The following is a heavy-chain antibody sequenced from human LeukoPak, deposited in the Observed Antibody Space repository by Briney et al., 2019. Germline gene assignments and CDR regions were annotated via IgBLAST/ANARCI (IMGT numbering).Heavy chain of an antibody. Sequence: ASVKVSCKVSGYTLTELSMHWVRQAPGKGLEWMGGFDPEDGETIYAQKFQGRVTMTEDTSTDTAYMELSSLRSEDTAVYYCATEGLRPXYDSLPVGFDYWGQXTXVTVX. J-gene: IGHJ4*02. CDR3: ATEGLRPXYDSLPVGFDY. CDR2: FDPEDGET. D-gene: IGHD3-3*01. V-gene: IGHV1-24*01. CDR1: GYTLTELS.